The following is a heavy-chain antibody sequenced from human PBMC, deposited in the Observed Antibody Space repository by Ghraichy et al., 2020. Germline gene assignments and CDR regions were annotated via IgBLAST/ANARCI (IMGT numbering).Heavy chain of an antibody. CDR3: LTTLTYYYGSGSYVDGGY. J-gene: IGHJ4*02. V-gene: IGHV3-23*01. CDR2: ISGSGGST. Sequence: GGSLRLSCAASGFTFSSYAMSWVRQAPGKGLEWVSAISGSGGSTYYADSVKGRFTISRDNSKNTLYLQMNSLRAEDTAVYYCLTTLTYYYGSGSYVDGGYWGQGTLVTVSS. CDR1: GFTFSSYA. D-gene: IGHD3-10*01.